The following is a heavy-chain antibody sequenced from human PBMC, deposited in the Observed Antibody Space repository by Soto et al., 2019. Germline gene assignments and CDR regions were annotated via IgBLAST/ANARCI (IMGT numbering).Heavy chain of an antibody. CDR1: GFTFSSYS. J-gene: IGHJ4*02. Sequence: EVQLLESGGGLVQPGGSLRLSCAASGFTFSSYSMNWVRQAPGKGLEWVSYISSSSSTIYYADSVKGRFTISRDNAKNSLYLQMNSLRAEDTAVYYCASDSSGWSNYFDYWGQGTLVTVSS. CDR2: ISSSSSTI. D-gene: IGHD6-19*01. V-gene: IGHV3-48*01. CDR3: ASDSSGWSNYFDY.